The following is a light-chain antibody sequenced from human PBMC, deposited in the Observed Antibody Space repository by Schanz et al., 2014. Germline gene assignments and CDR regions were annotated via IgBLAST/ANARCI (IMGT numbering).Light chain of an antibody. J-gene: IGKJ1*01. CDR3: QHRFNWPWR. CDR2: DAS. V-gene: IGKV3-11*01. CDR1: QSVGNS. Sequence: EVVLTQSPATLSLSPGERATLSCRASQSVGNSLAWYQHKPGQAPRLLIYDASNRATGIPARFSGSGSGTDFTLTISSLEPEDFAVYYCQHRFNWPWRFGQGTKLEIK.